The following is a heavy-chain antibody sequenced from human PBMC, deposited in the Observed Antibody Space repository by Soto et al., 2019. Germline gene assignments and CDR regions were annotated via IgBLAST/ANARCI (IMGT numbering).Heavy chain of an antibody. Sequence: QVQLEQSGAEVKKPGSSVKVSCKASGGTFRNSAISWVRQAPGQGLEWMGGIMPIFRTPDYAQKFQGRVTITADESTSTAYMELRGLRSEDTAVYYCARDNDRPQLGGNYYYILDVWGHGTTVTVSS. CDR2: IMPIFRTP. D-gene: IGHD1-1*01. J-gene: IGHJ6*02. CDR1: GGTFRNSA. V-gene: IGHV1-69*12. CDR3: ARDNDRPQLGGNYYYILDV.